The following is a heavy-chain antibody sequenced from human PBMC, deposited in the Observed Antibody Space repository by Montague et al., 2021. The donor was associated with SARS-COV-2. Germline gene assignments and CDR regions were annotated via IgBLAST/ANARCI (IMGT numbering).Heavy chain of an antibody. Sequence: SLRLSCAASGFTFRNYAMIWVRQAPGKGLEWVSGISGSADITYYADSVKGRFTISRDNSKNTLYLQMSSLRAGDTAVYYCAKDREVATGGLYYFDYWGPGTLVTVSS. CDR1: GFTFRNYA. D-gene: IGHD5-24*01. V-gene: IGHV3-23*01. CDR3: AKDREVATGGLYYFDY. CDR2: ISGSADIT. J-gene: IGHJ4*02.